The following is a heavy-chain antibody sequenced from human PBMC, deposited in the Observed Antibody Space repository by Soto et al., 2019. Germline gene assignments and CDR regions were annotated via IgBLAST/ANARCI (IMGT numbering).Heavy chain of an antibody. CDR2: ISSSSSNI. V-gene: IGHV3-21*01. CDR3: AREWATSTSCFGCWFDP. Sequence: GGSLRLSCAASGFTFSSYTMSWVRQAPGTGLEWVSSISSSSSNIYYADSVKGRFTISRDNAKNSLYLQLNSLRAEDTAVYYCAREWATSTSCFGCWFDPWGQGTPVTVSS. J-gene: IGHJ5*02. CDR1: GFTFSSYT. D-gene: IGHD2-2*01.